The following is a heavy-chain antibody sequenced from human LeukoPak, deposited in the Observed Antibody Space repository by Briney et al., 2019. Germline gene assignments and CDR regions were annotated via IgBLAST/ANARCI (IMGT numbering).Heavy chain of an antibody. CDR1: GYTFTSYD. CDR3: ARDSLIVVAGPVNY. J-gene: IGHJ4*02. Sequence: GASVKVSCKASGYTFTSYDINWVRQATGQGLEWMGWMNPNSGNTGYAQKFQGRVTMTRNTSISTAYMELRSLRSDDTAVYYCARDSLIVVAGPVNYWGQGTLVTVSS. V-gene: IGHV1-8*01. D-gene: IGHD6-13*01. CDR2: MNPNSGNT.